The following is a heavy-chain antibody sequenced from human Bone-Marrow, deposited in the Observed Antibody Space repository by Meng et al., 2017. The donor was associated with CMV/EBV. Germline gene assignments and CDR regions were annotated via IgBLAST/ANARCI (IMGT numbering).Heavy chain of an antibody. CDR3: ARAGGWELLVGDWYFDL. V-gene: IGHV1-18*01. Sequence: QVQRGQSGAEVKKPGASVKVPCKASGYTFTSYGISWVRQAPGQGLEWMGWISAYNGNTNYAQKLQGRVTMTTDTSTGTAYMELRSLRSDDTAVYYCARAGGWELLVGDWYFDLWGRGTLVTVSS. CDR2: ISAYNGNT. CDR1: GYTFTSYG. D-gene: IGHD1-26*01. J-gene: IGHJ2*01.